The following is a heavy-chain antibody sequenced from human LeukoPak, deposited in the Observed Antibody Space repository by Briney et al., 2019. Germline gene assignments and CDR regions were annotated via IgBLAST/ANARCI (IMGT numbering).Heavy chain of an antibody. CDR1: GGSISSGGYY. V-gene: IGHV4-31*11. D-gene: IGHD6-6*01. J-gene: IGHJ4*02. Sequence: SETLSLTCAVSGGSISSGGYYWGWIRQHPGKGLEWIGYIDCSGSTYYNPALKSRVTISVDTHKHPFSVEQRSATPADTAVYYCARARRGIAARSGNDFDYGGQGTLVTVPS. CDR2: IDCSGST. CDR3: ARARRGIAARSGNDFDY.